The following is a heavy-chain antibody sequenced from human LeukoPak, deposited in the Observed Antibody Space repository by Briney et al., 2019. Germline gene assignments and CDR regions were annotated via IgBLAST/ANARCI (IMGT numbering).Heavy chain of an antibody. V-gene: IGHV3-33*01. J-gene: IGHJ6*02. CDR2: IWYDGSKK. CDR3: ARGATIWYGMDV. CDR1: GFTFSSHG. D-gene: IGHD5-24*01. Sequence: GGSLILPCAASGFTFSSHGMHWVRQAPGKGLEWVAVIWYDGSKKYYADSVKGRFTISRDNSKNTLYLQMNSLRAEDTAVYYCARGATIWYGMDVWGQGTTVTVSS.